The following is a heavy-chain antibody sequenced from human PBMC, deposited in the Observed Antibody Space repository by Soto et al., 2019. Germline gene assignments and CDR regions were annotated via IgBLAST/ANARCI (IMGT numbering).Heavy chain of an antibody. D-gene: IGHD3-10*01. CDR3: ARGQGFIYGSSALDI. CDR2: ISTSSTYI. CDR1: GFTFSSYN. Sequence: EVQLVESGGGLVKPGGSLRLSRVGSGFTFSSYNINWVRQAPGKGLEWVSSISTSSTYIFYTDSVKARFTISRDNAKNSLYLQMNSLRGEDTAVYFCARGQGFIYGSSALDIWGLGTMVTVSS. V-gene: IGHV3-21*01. J-gene: IGHJ3*02.